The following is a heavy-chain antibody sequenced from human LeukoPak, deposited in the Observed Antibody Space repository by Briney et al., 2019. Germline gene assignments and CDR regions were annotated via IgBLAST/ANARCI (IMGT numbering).Heavy chain of an antibody. CDR2: IHTSGST. V-gene: IGHV4-4*07. CDR3: ARERLYDYVWGSYPYDAFDI. J-gene: IGHJ3*02. CDR1: GGSISSYY. D-gene: IGHD3-16*01. Sequence: SSETLSLTCTVSGGSISSYYWSWIRQPAGKGLEWIGRIHTSGSTNYNPSLKSRVTMSVDTSKNQFSLKLSSVTAADTAVYYCARERLYDYVWGSYPYDAFDIWGQGTMVTVSS.